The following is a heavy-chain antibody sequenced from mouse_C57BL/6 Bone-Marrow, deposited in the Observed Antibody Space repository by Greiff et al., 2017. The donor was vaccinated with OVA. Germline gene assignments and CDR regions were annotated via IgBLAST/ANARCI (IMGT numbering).Heavy chain of an antibody. CDR3: ARHYYGSMAMDY. D-gene: IGHD1-1*01. J-gene: IGHJ4*01. Sequence: EVKVEESGGDLVKPGGSLKLSCAASGFTFSSYGMSWVRQTPDKRLEWVATISSGGSYTYYPDSVKGRFTISRDNATNTLYLQMSSLNSEDTAKYYGARHYYGSMAMDYWGQGTSVTVSS. CDR1: GFTFSSYG. CDR2: ISSGGSYT. V-gene: IGHV5-6*02.